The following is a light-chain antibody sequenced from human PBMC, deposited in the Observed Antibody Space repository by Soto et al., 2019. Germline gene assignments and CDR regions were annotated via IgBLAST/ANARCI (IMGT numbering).Light chain of an antibody. CDR1: SSDVGGYNY. J-gene: IGLJ1*01. CDR3: SSYTSGSTLL. Sequence: QSALTQPASVSGSPGQSITISCTGTSSDVGGYNYVSWYQQHPGKAPKLMIYDVSNRPSGVSNRFSGSKSGNTASLTISGLQAEDEADYYCSSYTSGSTLLFGTGTKLTVL. V-gene: IGLV2-14*01. CDR2: DVS.